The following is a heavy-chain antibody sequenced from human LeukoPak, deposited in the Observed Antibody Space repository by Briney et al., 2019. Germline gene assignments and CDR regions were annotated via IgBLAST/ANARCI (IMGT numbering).Heavy chain of an antibody. J-gene: IGHJ4*02. Sequence: ASVKVSCKASGGTFSSYAISWVRQAPGQGLEWMGGIIAYSGNTEYAENIQGRVTMTTDTSTSTAYMELRSLRSDDTAVYYCARDAVSTVTAGGIDYWGQGTLVTVSS. D-gene: IGHD2-21*02. CDR1: GGTFSSYA. CDR3: ARDAVSTVTAGGIDY. CDR2: IIAYSGNT. V-gene: IGHV1-18*01.